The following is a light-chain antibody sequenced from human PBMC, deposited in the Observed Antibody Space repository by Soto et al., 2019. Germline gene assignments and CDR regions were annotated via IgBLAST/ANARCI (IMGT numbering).Light chain of an antibody. CDR1: QTVSSY. V-gene: IGKV3-20*01. CDR2: DAS. CDR3: QQYGSSPPIT. J-gene: IGKJ5*01. Sequence: PGESATLSCRASQTVSSYLAWYQQKPGQAPRLLIYDASSRATGIPDRFSGSGSGTDFTLTISRLEPEDSAVYYCQQYGSSPPITFGQGTRLEIK.